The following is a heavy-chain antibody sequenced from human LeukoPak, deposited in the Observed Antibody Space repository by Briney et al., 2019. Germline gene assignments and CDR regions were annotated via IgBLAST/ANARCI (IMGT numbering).Heavy chain of an antibody. CDR3: SRSRGDY. CDR1: GGSISSGGYY. J-gene: IGHJ4*02. D-gene: IGHD6-13*01. V-gene: IGHV4-31*03. Sequence: SETLSLTCTVSGGSISSGGYYWSWVRQHPGRGLEWIGYISYSGSNYYNPSLKSRLTISVDTSKNQFSLKLSSVTAADTAVYYCSRSRGDYWGQGTLVIVSS. CDR2: ISYSGSN.